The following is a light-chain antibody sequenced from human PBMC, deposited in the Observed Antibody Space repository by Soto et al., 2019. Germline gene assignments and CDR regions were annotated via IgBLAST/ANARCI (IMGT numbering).Light chain of an antibody. CDR1: SSDVGGYTY. Sequence: SVLTQPASVSGSPGQSITISCTGTSSDVGGYTYVSWYQQHPGKAPKLMIFEVSNRPSGVSHRFSGSKSGNTASLTISGLQAEDEGDYYCTSYTSRRSVVFGGGTK. V-gene: IGLV2-14*01. J-gene: IGLJ2*01. CDR2: EVS. CDR3: TSYTSRRSVV.